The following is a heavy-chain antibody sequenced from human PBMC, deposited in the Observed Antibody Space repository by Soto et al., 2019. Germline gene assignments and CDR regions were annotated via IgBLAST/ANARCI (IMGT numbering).Heavy chain of an antibody. CDR2: IYYSGST. J-gene: IGHJ4*02. V-gene: IGHV4-59*01. D-gene: IGHD2-15*01. CDR3: ARGDCSGGSCYSFDY. CDR1: GGSISSYY. Sequence: PSETLSLTCTVSGGSISSYYWSWIRQPPGKGLEWIGYIYYSGSTNYNPSLKSRVTISVDTSKNQFSLKLSSVTAADTAVYYCARGDCSGGSCYSFDYWGQGTLVTVSS.